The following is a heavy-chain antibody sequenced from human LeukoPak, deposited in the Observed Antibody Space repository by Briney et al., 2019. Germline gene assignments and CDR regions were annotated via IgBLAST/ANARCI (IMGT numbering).Heavy chain of an antibody. V-gene: IGHV3-23*01. J-gene: IGHJ4*02. Sequence: GGSLRLSCAASGFTFSSHGMSWVRQPPGKGLEWVSAISSSGGSTYDADSVKGQITISRDNSKNTLYLQMNSLRAEDTAVYYCAKDLQGYDKGYWGQGTLVTVSS. D-gene: IGHD2-15*01. CDR2: ISSSGGST. CDR1: GFTFSSHG. CDR3: AKDLQGYDKGY.